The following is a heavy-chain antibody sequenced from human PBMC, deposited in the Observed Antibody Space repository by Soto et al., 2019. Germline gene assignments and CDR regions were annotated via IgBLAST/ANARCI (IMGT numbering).Heavy chain of an antibody. CDR1: GFTFSSYE. V-gene: IGHV3-48*03. CDR2: IDYSGETI. J-gene: IGHJ4*02. CDR3: ARESEDLTSNFDY. Sequence: PGGSLRLSCAASGFTFSSYEMNWVRQAPGKGLEWISYIDYSGETIYYADSVKGRFTISRDNAKNSLYLQMNSLRAEDTAVYYCARESEDLTSNFDYWGQGTLVTVSS.